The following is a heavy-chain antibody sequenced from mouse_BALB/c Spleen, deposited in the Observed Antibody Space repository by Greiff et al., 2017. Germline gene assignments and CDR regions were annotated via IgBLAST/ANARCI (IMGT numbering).Heavy chain of an antibody. CDR1: GYTFTSYW. D-gene: IGHD2-12*01. CDR3: ARLRRGFDY. J-gene: IGHJ2*01. V-gene: IGHV1S26*01. Sequence: QVQLQQSGAELVKPGASVKMSCKASGYTFTSYWMHWVKQRPGQGLEWIGYINPSTGYTEYNQKFKDKATLTADKSSSTAYMQLSSLTSEDSAVYYCARLRRGFDYWGQGTTLTVSS. CDR2: INPSTGYT.